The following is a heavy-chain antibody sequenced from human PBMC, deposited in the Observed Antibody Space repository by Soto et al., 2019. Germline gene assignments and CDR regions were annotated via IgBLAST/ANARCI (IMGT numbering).Heavy chain of an antibody. CDR3: AKIGYSGSPALLEY. CDR1: GFTFSSYA. J-gene: IGHJ4*02. V-gene: IGHV3-23*01. D-gene: IGHD1-26*01. CDR2: ISGSGGST. Sequence: LRLSCAASGFTFSSYAMSWVRQAPGKGLEWVSAISGSGGSTYYADSVKGRFTISRDNSKNTLYLQMNSLRAEDTAVYYCAKIGYSGSPALLEYWGQGTLVTVSS.